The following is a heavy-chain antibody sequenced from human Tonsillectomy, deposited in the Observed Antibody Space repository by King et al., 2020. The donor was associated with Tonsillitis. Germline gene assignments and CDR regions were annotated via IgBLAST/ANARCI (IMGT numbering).Heavy chain of an antibody. Sequence: VQLLQSGPGLVKPSETLSVTCVISGDSVSSKNAAWNWIRQSPSRGLEWLGRTYYRSKWYTDYAVSVERRMTIRPDTSKNQFSLQLNFVTPEDTALYFCARDLSGSTYGSDAFDVWGQGTMVTVSS. CDR1: GDSVSSKNAA. J-gene: IGHJ3*01. D-gene: IGHD1-26*01. CDR2: TYYRSKWYT. V-gene: IGHV6-1*01. CDR3: ARDLSGSTYGSDAFDV.